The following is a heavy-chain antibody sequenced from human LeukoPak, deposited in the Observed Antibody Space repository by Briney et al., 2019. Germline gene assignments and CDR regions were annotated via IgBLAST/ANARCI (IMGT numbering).Heavy chain of an antibody. CDR3: ARGPTVITDYYYYYMDV. Sequence: ASVKVSCKASGYTFTDYFMHWVRRAPGQGLEWMGWINPNSGGTNYAQKFQGRVTMTRDTSISTAYMELSRLRSDDTAVYYCARGPTVITDYYYYYMDVWGKGTTVTVSS. CDR2: INPNSGGT. J-gene: IGHJ6*03. V-gene: IGHV1-2*02. D-gene: IGHD4-11*01. CDR1: GYTFTDYF.